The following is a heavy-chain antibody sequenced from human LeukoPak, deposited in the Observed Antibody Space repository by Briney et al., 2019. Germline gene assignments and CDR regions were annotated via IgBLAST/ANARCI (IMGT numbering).Heavy chain of an antibody. CDR3: AKERSDYDILTGYYLSFDY. CDR2: IYSDGTT. CDR1: GFIVSGNY. Sequence: GGSLRLSCAASGFIVSGNYMSWVRQAPGKGLDWVSVIYSDGTTLYADSVKGRFTTSRDNSKNTLYLQMNSLRAEDTAVYYCAKERSDYDILTGYYLSFDYWGQGTLVTVSS. J-gene: IGHJ4*02. D-gene: IGHD3-9*01. V-gene: IGHV3-53*01.